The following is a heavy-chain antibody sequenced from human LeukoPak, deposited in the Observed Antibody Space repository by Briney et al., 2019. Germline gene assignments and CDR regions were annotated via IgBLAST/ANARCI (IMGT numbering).Heavy chain of an antibody. CDR2: ISAYNGNT. V-gene: IGHV1-18*01. Sequence: ASVKVSCKASGYTFTSYGISWVRQAPGQGLEWMGWISAYNGNTNYAQKLQGRVTMTTDTSTSTAYMELRSLRSDDTAVYYCARAVLLWFGELSSTDYCGQGTLVTVSS. CDR1: GYTFTSYG. J-gene: IGHJ4*02. D-gene: IGHD3-10*01. CDR3: ARAVLLWFGELSSTDY.